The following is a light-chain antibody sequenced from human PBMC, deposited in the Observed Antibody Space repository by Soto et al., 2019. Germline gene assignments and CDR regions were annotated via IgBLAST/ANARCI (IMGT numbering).Light chain of an antibody. V-gene: IGKV1-5*01. J-gene: IGKJ1*01. Sequence: DIQMTQSPSTLSASVGDRVTITCRASQSISSWLAWYQQKPGKAPKLLIYDASSLESGVASRFSGSGFGTEFALTISSLQPDDFATYYCQQYNGYSSFGQGTKVEIK. CDR1: QSISSW. CDR3: QQYNGYSS. CDR2: DAS.